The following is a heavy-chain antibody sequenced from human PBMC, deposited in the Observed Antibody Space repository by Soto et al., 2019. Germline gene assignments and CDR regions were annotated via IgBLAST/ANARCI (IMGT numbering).Heavy chain of an antibody. V-gene: IGHV1-18*01. D-gene: IGHD6-13*01. CDR1: GYTFTSYG. CDR2: ISAYNGNT. J-gene: IGHJ6*02. Sequence: GASVKVTCKASGYTFTSYGISWVRQAPGQVLEWMGWISAYNGNTNYAQKPQGRVTMTTDTSTSTAYMELRSLRSGDTAVYYCARFGRIAAAGREVYYYYGKDVWGQGTTVTVSS. CDR3: ARFGRIAAAGREVYYYYGKDV.